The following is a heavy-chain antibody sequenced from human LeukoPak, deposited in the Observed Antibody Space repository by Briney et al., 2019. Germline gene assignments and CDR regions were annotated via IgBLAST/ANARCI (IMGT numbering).Heavy chain of an antibody. CDR1: GFTFNSYT. Sequence: GGSLRLSCAASGFTFNSYTMSWVRQAPGKGLEWVSTITTSDGNTYYADSVKGRSTVSRDNSKNTLFLQMNSLRAEDTAVYYCAKDGGLWVSAHWGDSWGRGTLVTVSS. J-gene: IGHJ4*02. D-gene: IGHD7-27*01. CDR2: ITTSDGNT. CDR3: AKDGGLWVSAHWGDS. V-gene: IGHV3-23*01.